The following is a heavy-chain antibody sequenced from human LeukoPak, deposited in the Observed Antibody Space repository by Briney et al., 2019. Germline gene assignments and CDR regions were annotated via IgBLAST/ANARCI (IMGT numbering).Heavy chain of an antibody. CDR1: GFSFSSFP. D-gene: IGHD6-19*01. Sequence: GGSLRLSCAASGFSFSSFPMSWVRQAPGKGRESVSTISTSGNAPSYADAVKGRFPVSRDNSKNTLYLQMNRLRAEDTATYYCAKVLSGWYRGNDCWGQGTLVAVSS. J-gene: IGHJ4*02. CDR3: AKVLSGWYRGNDC. V-gene: IGHV3-23*01. CDR2: ISTSGNAP.